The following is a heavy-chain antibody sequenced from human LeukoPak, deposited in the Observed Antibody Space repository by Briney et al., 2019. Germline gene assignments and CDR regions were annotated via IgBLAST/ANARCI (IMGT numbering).Heavy chain of an antibody. CDR3: ARDAKCGGDCYAGGALDI. J-gene: IGHJ3*02. CDR2: FYSGGST. CDR1: GFTVSRTF. V-gene: IGHV3-66*01. D-gene: IGHD2-21*02. Sequence: GGSLRLSCAASGFTVSRTFMSWVRQAPGKGLEWVSLFYSGGSTFYAGSVKGRFTISRDNSQNTLDLQMNSLRGEDTAVYYCARDAKCGGDCYAGGALDIWGQGTVVIVSS.